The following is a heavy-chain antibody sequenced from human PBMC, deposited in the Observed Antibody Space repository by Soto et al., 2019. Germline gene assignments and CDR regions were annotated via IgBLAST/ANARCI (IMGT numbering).Heavy chain of an antibody. CDR3: ARVFYYDRSSNFDY. CDR1: GFTFNFYT. V-gene: IGHV3-30-3*01. CDR2: VSYDGTIQ. J-gene: IGHJ4*02. Sequence: GGSLRLSCGVSGFTFNFYTMHWVRQTPGMGLQWVAAVSYDGTIQYYADSVRGRFTISRDNSKNTLYLQMNSLRAEDTAVYYCARVFYYDRSSNFDYWGQGTLVTVSS. D-gene: IGHD3-22*01.